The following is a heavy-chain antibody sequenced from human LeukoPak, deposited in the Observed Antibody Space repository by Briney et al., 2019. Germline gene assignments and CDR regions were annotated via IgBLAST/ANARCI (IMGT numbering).Heavy chain of an antibody. CDR2: ISGSGGST. J-gene: IGHJ1*01. CDR3: AKGLGYCSSTSCSKHFQH. D-gene: IGHD2-2*01. Sequence: GGSLRLSCAASGFTFSSYAMSWVRQAPGKGLEWVSAISGSGGSTYYADSVKGRFTISRDNSKNTLYLQMNSLRAEDTAAYYCAKGLGYCSSTSCSKHFQHWGQGTLVTVSS. CDR1: GFTFSSYA. V-gene: IGHV3-23*01.